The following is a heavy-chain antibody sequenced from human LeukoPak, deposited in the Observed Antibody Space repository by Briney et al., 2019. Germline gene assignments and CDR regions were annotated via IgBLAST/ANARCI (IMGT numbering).Heavy chain of an antibody. Sequence: ASVKVSCKASGYTFTSYDINWVRQATGQGLEWRGWMNPNSGNTGYAQKFQGRVTMTRNTSISTAYMELSSLRSEDTAVYYCARMYSSSWRDFDYWGQGTLVTVSS. CDR3: ARMYSSSWRDFDY. D-gene: IGHD6-13*01. V-gene: IGHV1-8*01. J-gene: IGHJ4*02. CDR1: GYTFTSYD. CDR2: MNPNSGNT.